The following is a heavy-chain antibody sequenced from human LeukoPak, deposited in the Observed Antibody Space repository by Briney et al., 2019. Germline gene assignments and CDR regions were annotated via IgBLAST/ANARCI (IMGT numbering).Heavy chain of an antibody. CDR3: AREPRVISTTMVKATVDY. CDR2: IKQDGSEK. J-gene: IGHJ4*02. CDR1: GFTFSNYW. D-gene: IGHD5-18*01. Sequence: GGSLRLSCAASGFTFSNYWMSWVRQAPGKGLEWVASIKQDGSEKYCVDSVKGRFTISRDNAKTSLYLQMNSLRAEDTAVYYCAREPRVISTTMVKATVDYWGQGNLVTVSS. V-gene: IGHV3-7*01.